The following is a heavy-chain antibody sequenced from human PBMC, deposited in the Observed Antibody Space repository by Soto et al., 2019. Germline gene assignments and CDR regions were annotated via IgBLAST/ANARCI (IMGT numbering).Heavy chain of an antibody. D-gene: IGHD6-19*01. CDR3: ARSSVAGPEYFQY. CDR1: GVSISSYY. CDR2: FSSTGST. J-gene: IGHJ1*01. Sequence: QVQLQESGPGLVKPSETLSLTCTVSGVSISSYYWSWVRQPAGKGLEWIGHFSSTGSTKYNPSLKSRVNMSIDKAKNQFALGLTSLTASDPALDLCARSSVAGPEYFQYWGQGTLVTVSS. V-gene: IGHV4-4*07.